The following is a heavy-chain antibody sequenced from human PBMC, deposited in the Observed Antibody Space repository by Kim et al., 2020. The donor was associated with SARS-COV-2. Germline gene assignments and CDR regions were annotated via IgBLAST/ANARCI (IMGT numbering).Heavy chain of an antibody. Sequence: TTFYNPSLKSRATISGDASKNQLSLKLNSVTAADTAVYFCARGLYYYYMDVWGDGTTVVVSS. CDR2: TT. V-gene: IGHV4-34*01. J-gene: IGHJ6*03. CDR3: ARGLYYYYMDV.